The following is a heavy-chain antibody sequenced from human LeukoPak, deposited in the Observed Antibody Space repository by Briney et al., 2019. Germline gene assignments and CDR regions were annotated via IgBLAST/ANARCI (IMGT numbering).Heavy chain of an antibody. D-gene: IGHD2-15*01. V-gene: IGHV4-59*01. CDR3: ARVGGGNYYYYGMDV. J-gene: IGHJ6*02. CDR2: IYYSGST. CDR1: GDSISGYY. Sequence: SETLSLTCTVSGDSISGYYWRWVRQPPGKGLEWVGYIYYSGSTNYNPSLKSRVTISVDTSKNQFSLMLSSVTAADTAVYYCARVGGGNYYYYGMDVWGQGTTVTGSS.